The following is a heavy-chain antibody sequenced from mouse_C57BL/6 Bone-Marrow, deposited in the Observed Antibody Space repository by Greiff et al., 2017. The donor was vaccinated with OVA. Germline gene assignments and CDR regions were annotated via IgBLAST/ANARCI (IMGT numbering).Heavy chain of an antibody. J-gene: IGHJ3*01. CDR3: ARGAY. CDR2: IYPGDGDT. Sequence: VKLPESGADLVKPEASVKISCKASGYEFRNYWMNWVKQRPGKGLEWIGQIYPGDGDTNYNGKFKGKATLTADKSSSTAYMHLISLTSEDSAVYFCARGAYWGQWTLVTVSA. CDR1: GYEFRNYW. V-gene: IGHV1-80*01.